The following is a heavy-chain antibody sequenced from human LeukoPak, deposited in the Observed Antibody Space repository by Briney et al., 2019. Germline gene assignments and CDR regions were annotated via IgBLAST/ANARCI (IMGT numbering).Heavy chain of an antibody. CDR2: IIPIFGTA. CDR1: GGTFSSYA. V-gene: IGHV1-69*05. D-gene: IGHD4-17*01. J-gene: IGHJ2*01. CDR3: ASLYGDYEYFDL. Sequence: EASVKVSCKASGGTFSSYAISWVRQAPGQGLEWMGRIIPIFGTANYAQKFQGRVTTTTDESTSTAYMELRSLRSEDTAVYYCASLYGDYEYFDLWGRGTLVTVSS.